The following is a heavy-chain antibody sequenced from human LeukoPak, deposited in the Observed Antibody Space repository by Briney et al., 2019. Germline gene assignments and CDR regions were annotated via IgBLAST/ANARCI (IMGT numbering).Heavy chain of an antibody. D-gene: IGHD4-11*01. CDR2: LYSSGNT. J-gene: IGHJ4*02. Sequence: GGSLRLSCAASGFRVSSNYMSWVRQAPGKGLEWVSVLYSSGNTYYTDSLKGRFTISRDDSKNTVYLQMNSLRAEDTAFYYCARVNGYSKGDFDYWGQGTLVVVSS. CDR1: GFRVSSNY. CDR3: ARVNGYSKGDFDY. V-gene: IGHV3-53*01.